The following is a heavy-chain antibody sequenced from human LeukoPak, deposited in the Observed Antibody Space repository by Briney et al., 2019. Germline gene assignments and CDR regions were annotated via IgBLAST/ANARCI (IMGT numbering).Heavy chain of an antibody. CDR2: ISGSGNGFSI. CDR3: VKDFGRVRGTPDS. CDR1: GFTFSSYG. V-gene: IGHV3-64D*06. D-gene: IGHD3-16*01. J-gene: IGHJ4*02. Sequence: GGSLRLSCAASGFTFSSYGMHWVRQAPGKGPEYVSTISGSGNGFSIYYADSVKGRFTISRDDSKSIVYLQMNGLRSEDTALYYCVKDFGRVRGTPDSWGQGTLVTVSS.